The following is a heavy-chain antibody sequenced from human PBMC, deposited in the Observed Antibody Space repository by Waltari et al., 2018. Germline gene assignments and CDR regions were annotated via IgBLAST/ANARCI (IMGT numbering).Heavy chain of an antibody. J-gene: IGHJ4*02. CDR3: AKERVVYCSGGSCYLFDY. Sequence: QVQLVESGGGVVQPGRSLRLSCAASGFTFSSYGMHWVRQAPGKGLEWVAVISYDGSNKYYADSVKGRFTISRDNSKNTLYLQMNSLRAEDTAVYYCAKERVVYCSGGSCYLFDYWGQGTLVTVSS. CDR2: ISYDGSNK. V-gene: IGHV3-30*18. D-gene: IGHD2-15*01. CDR1: GFTFSSYG.